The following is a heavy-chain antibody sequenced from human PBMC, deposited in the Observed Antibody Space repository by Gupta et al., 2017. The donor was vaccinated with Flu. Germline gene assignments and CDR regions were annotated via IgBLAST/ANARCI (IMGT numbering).Heavy chain of an antibody. V-gene: IGHV3-53*02. J-gene: IGHJ3*02. D-gene: IGHD4-11*01. CDR2: INTAGTT. CDR3: ARGRDYTFDI. CDR1: GIICSSNY. Sequence: EVQLVETGGGLIQPGGPLRLSCAAPGIICSSNYMPWVRQAPGKGLEWVSGINTAGTTYYADSVKGRFSLSRDSSKNTLCLQRNSLGAEDTALYYCARGRDYTFDIWGQGTMVTVSS.